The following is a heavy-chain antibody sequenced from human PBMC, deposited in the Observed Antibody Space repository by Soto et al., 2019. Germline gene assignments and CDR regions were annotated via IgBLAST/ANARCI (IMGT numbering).Heavy chain of an antibody. CDR3: ATCIAAAGTALLDAFDI. CDR2: ISYDGSNK. J-gene: IGHJ3*02. V-gene: IGHV3-30-3*01. D-gene: IGHD6-13*01. Sequence: QVQLVESGGGVVQPGRSLRLSCAASGFTFSSYAMHWVRQAPGKGLEWVAVISYDGSNKYYADSVKGRFTISRDNSKNTLYLQMNSLRAEDTAVYYCATCIAAAGTALLDAFDIWGQGTMVTVSS. CDR1: GFTFSSYA.